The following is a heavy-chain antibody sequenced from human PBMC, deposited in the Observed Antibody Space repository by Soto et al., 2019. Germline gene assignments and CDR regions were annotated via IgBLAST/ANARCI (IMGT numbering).Heavy chain of an antibody. CDR3: ARDPFGDFWSGYDHWYFDL. J-gene: IGHJ2*01. Sequence: QVQLVQSGAEVKKPGASVKVSCTASGYTFHTYGISWVRQAPGQGLEWMGWINPYNGNTKYVQNLQGRVTMTTDTSTSTAYMELRSLRSADTAVYYCARDPFGDFWSGYDHWYFDLWGRGTLVTVSS. V-gene: IGHV1-18*01. D-gene: IGHD3-3*01. CDR1: GYTFHTYG. CDR2: INPYNGNT.